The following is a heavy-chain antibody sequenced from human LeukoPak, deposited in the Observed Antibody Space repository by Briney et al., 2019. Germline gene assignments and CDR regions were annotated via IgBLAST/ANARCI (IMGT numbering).Heavy chain of an antibody. Sequence: GGSLRLSCVASGFSFSDSVIHWIRQAPGKGLEWVSVIYYDGSKKYYADFVKGRFAISRDNSKNVVYLQMDSLRAEDTAFYYCARSLGETTFDWWGQGTLVTVPS. D-gene: IGHD3-16*01. CDR3: ARSLGETTFDW. CDR1: GFSFSDSV. CDR2: IYYDGSKK. V-gene: IGHV3-30*09. J-gene: IGHJ4*02.